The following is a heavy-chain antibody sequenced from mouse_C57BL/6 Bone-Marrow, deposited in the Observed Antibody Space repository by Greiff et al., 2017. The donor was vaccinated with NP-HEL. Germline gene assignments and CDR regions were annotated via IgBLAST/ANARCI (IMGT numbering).Heavy chain of an antibody. V-gene: IGHV1-64*01. Sequence: QVQLQQPGAELVKPGASVKLSCKASGYTFTSYWMHWVKQRPGQGLEWIGMIHPNSGSTNSNEKFKSKATLTVDKSSSTAYMQLSSLTSEDSAVYYCARSYYGTIFAYWGQGTLVTVSA. CDR3: ARSYYGTIFAY. CDR2: IHPNSGST. CDR1: GYTFTSYW. D-gene: IGHD1-1*01. J-gene: IGHJ3*01.